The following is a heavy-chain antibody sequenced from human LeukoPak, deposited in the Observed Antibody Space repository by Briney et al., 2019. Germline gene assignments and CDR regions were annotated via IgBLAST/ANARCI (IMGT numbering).Heavy chain of an antibody. CDR2: IKQDGSEK. V-gene: IGHV3-7*01. CDR3: ARTGSSVHFDY. Sequence: GGSLRLSCAASGFTFSSYWMSWVRQAPGKGLEWVANIKQDGSEKYYVDSVKGRFTISRDNAKNSLYLQMISLRAEDTAVYYCARTGSSVHFDYWGQGTLVTVSS. J-gene: IGHJ4*02. CDR1: GFTFSSYW. D-gene: IGHD2-15*01.